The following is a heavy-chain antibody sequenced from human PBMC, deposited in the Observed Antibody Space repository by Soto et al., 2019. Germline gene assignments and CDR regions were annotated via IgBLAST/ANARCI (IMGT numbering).Heavy chain of an antibody. CDR3: ARQIYDSDTGPNFQYYFDS. D-gene: IGHD3-22*01. Sequence: PGESLKISCKGSAYSFAGYWITWVRQKPGKGLEWMGRIDPSDSQTYYSPSFRGHVTISVTKSITTVFLQWSSLRASDTAMYYCARQIYDSDTGPNFQYYFDSWGQGTPVTVSS. CDR2: IDPSDSQT. J-gene: IGHJ4*02. CDR1: AYSFAGYW. V-gene: IGHV5-10-1*01.